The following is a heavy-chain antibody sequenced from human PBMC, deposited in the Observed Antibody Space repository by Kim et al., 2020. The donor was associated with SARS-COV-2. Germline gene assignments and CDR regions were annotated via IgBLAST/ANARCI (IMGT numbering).Heavy chain of an antibody. CDR2: IYYSGST. D-gene: IGHD5-12*01. V-gene: IGHV4-61*01. CDR1: GGSVSSGSYY. J-gene: IGHJ4*02. CDR3: AREGGYKIRSIDY. Sequence: SETLSLTCTVSGGSVSSGSYYWSWIRQPPGKGLEWIGYIYYSGSTNYNPSLKSRVTISVDTSKNQFSLKLSSVTAADTAVYYCAREGGYKIRSIDYWGQG.